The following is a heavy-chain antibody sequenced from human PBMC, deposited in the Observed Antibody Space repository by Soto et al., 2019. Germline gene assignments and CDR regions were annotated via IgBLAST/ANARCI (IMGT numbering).Heavy chain of an antibody. CDR2: ISYDGSNK. Sequence: QVQLVESGGGVVQPGRSLRLSCAAYGFTFSSYGMHWVRQAPGKGLEWVAVISYDGSNKYYADSVKGRFTISRDNSKNTLYLQMNSLRAEDTAVYYCAKDRGNWNYSLYYYYGMDVWGQGTTVTVSS. J-gene: IGHJ6*02. D-gene: IGHD1-7*01. CDR3: AKDRGNWNYSLYYYYGMDV. CDR1: GFTFSSYG. V-gene: IGHV3-30*18.